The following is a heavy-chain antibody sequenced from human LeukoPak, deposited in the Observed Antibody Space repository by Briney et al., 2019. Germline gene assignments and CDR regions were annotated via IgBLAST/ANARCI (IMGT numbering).Heavy chain of an antibody. CDR1: GFTVSSNY. V-gene: IGHV3-53*01. CDR2: IYSGGST. CDR3: AKHSYDSSGYYSIDY. D-gene: IGHD3-22*01. J-gene: IGHJ4*02. Sequence: GGSLRLSCAASGFTVSSNYMSWVRQAPGKGLEWVSVIYSGGSTYYADSVKGRFTISRDNSKNTLYLQMNSLRAEDTAVYYCAKHSYDSSGYYSIDYWGQGTLVTVFS.